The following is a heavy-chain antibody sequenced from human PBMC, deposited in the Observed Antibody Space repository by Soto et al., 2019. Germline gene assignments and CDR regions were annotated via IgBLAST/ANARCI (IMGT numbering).Heavy chain of an antibody. V-gene: IGHV3-23*01. D-gene: IGHD6-13*01. CDR1: GFTFKNYA. J-gene: IGHJ6*01. CDR3: VKDWTGNSCPCMDV. Sequence: EVQLLESGGGLVQPGGSLRLTCAASGFTFKNYAMTWVRQAPGKGLEWVSSIGGTDGITYYADSVKGRFTVSRDNSKNARYLQMTSLRAEDTALYYCVKDWTGNSCPCMDVWGQGTTVTVSS. CDR2: IGGTDGIT.